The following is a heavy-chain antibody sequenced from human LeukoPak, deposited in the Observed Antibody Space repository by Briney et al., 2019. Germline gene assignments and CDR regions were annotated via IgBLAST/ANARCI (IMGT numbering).Heavy chain of an antibody. CDR3: ARDNRKVRTFPYYGMDV. Sequence: ASVKVSCKASGYTFTGYYMHWVRQAPGQGLEWMGWINPNSGGTNYAQKFQGRVTMTRDTSISTAYMELSRLRSDDTAVYYCARDNRKVRTFPYYGMDVWGQGTTVTVSS. CDR1: GYTFTGYY. J-gene: IGHJ6*02. D-gene: IGHD1-14*01. CDR2: INPNSGGT. V-gene: IGHV1-2*02.